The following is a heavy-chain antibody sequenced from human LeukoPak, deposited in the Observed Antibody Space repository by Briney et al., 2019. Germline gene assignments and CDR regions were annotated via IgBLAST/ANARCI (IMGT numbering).Heavy chain of an antibody. CDR3: AKDPTWSGYPMYYFDY. D-gene: IGHD3-3*01. CDR2: ISGSGGST. CDR1: GFTFSSYA. V-gene: IGHV3-23*01. J-gene: IGHJ4*02. Sequence: GGSLRLSCAASGFTFSSYAMSWVRQAPGKGLEWVSAISGSGGSTYYADSVKGRFTISRDNSKNTLYLQMNSLRAEDTAVYYCAKDPTWSGYPMYYFDYWGQGTLVTVSS.